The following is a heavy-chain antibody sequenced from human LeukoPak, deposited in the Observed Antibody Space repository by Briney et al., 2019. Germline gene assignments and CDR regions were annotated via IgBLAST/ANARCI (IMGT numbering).Heavy chain of an antibody. CDR3: ARDYSDNNWFDH. CDR2: IHPSGGST. J-gene: IGHJ5*02. V-gene: IGHV1-46*01. Sequence: ASVKVSCKASGYTFTNYYMHWVRQAPGQGLEWMGIIHPSGGSTTSAQKFQGRVTMTRDTSTSTVYMELSSLRSEDTAVYYCARDYSDNNWFDHWGQGTLVTVSS. D-gene: IGHD4-17*01. CDR1: GYTFTNYY.